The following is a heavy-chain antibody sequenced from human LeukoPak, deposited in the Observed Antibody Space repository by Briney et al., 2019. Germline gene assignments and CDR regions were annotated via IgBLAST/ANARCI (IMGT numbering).Heavy chain of an antibody. J-gene: IGHJ4*02. CDR2: ISSNGGST. V-gene: IGHV3-64*01. CDR1: GFTFSSYA. D-gene: IGHD1-26*01. CDR3: ARVYSGSYYDY. Sequence: PGGSLRLSCAASGFTFSSYAMHWVCQAPGKGLEYVSAISSNGGSTYYANSVKGRFTISRDNSKNTLYLQMGSLRAEDMAVYYCARVYSGSYYDYWGQGTLVTVSS.